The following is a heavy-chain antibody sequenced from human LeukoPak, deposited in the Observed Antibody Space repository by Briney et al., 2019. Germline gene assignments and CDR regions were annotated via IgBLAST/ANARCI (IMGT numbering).Heavy chain of an antibody. V-gene: IGHV3-30*03. CDR3: AREGVVGAILGY. D-gene: IGHD1-26*01. Sequence: GGSLRLSCAASFSTFNKAWMNWVRQAPGKGLEWVALISHDGSNKDYGDSVKGRFTISRDNSKNTLYLQMNSLKPEDTAVYYCAREGVVGAILGYWGQGSLVTVSP. CDR1: FSTFNKAW. J-gene: IGHJ4*02. CDR2: ISHDGSNK.